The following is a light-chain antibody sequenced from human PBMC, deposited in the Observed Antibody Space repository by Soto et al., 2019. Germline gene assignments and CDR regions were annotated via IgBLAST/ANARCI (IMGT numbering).Light chain of an antibody. CDR1: QSISGW. CDR3: QQYKSYSLT. CDR2: DAS. V-gene: IGKV1-5*01. J-gene: IGKJ1*01. Sequence: DIQMTQSPSTLSASVGDRVTITCRASQSISGWLAWYQQKPGKAPKFLIYDASNLESGVPSRFSGSGSETEFTLTISSLQPDDFATYYCQQYKSYSLTFGQGTKVEVK.